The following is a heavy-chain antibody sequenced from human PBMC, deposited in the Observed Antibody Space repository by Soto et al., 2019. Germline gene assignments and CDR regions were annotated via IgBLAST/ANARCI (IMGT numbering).Heavy chain of an antibody. CDR1: GGSISSGDYY. CDR3: ARDEHGEHVWVDP. D-gene: IGHD3-10*01. Sequence: SETLSLTCSVSGGSISSGDYYWSWIRQHPGKGLEWIGYIYHSGSAYYNPSLKSRLKMSVDTSKNQLSLNLTSVTAADTAVYYCARDEHGEHVWVDPWSPGTLGTVSS. J-gene: IGHJ5*02. V-gene: IGHV4-31*03. CDR2: IYHSGSA.